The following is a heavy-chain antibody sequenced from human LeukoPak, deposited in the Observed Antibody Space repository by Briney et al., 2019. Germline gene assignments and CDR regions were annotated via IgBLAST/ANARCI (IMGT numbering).Heavy chain of an antibody. Sequence: PGGSLRLSWAAAGFTFSSNGMHWVRQAPGKGLEWGAFIQNDGNNKKYADSVKGRFTISRDNSKNTLYLQMNSLRAEDTGVYYCANTSSGRKKEWFDPWGQGTLVTVSS. CDR2: IQNDGNNK. J-gene: IGHJ5*02. CDR1: GFTFSSNG. V-gene: IGHV3-30*02. D-gene: IGHD1-26*01. CDR3: ANTSSGRKKEWFDP.